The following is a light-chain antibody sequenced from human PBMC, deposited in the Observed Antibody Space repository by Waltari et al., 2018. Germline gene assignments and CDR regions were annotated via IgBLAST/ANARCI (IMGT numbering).Light chain of an antibody. Sequence: QSALTQPASVSGSPGQSVTISCTATSSDVGDYKYVSWYQQHPGKVPKLLIYDVTNRPSVIAYRFSGSKSGYTASLTISGLQAEDGADYYCSSYTTRGTRVFGTGTKVTVL. CDR3: SSYTTRGTRV. CDR2: DVT. V-gene: IGLV2-14*03. CDR1: SSDVGDYKY. J-gene: IGLJ1*01.